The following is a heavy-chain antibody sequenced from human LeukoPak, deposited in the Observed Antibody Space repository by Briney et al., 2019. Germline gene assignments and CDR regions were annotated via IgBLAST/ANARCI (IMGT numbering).Heavy chain of an antibody. CDR1: GFTFSSYS. Sequence: GGSLRLSCAASGFTFSSYSMNWVRQAPGKGLEWVSSISSSSSYIYYADSVKGRFTISRDNAKNSQYLQMNSLRAEDTAVYYCATINWNYVVGSDYWGQGTLVTVSS. CDR2: ISSSSSYI. J-gene: IGHJ4*02. V-gene: IGHV3-21*01. CDR3: ATINWNYVVGSDY. D-gene: IGHD1-7*01.